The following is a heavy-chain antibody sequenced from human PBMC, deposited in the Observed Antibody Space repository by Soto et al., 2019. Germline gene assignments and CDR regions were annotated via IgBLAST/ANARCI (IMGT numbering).Heavy chain of an antibody. Sequence: SETLSLTCTVSGGSISSYYWSWIRQPPGKGLEWIGYIYYSGSTNYNPSLKSRVTISVDTSKNQFSLKLNSVTAADTAVYYCARSNSGYYKWFDSWGQGTLVTVSS. J-gene: IGHJ5*01. D-gene: IGHD3-22*01. CDR2: IYYSGST. CDR1: GGSISSYY. CDR3: ARSNSGYYKWFDS. V-gene: IGHV4-59*08.